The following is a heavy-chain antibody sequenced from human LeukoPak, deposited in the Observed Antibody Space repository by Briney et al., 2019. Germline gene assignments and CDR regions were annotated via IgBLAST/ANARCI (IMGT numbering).Heavy chain of an antibody. J-gene: IGHJ4*02. Sequence: GGSLRLSCAASGFTFSSYDIHWVRQAPGKGLEWVAFIRYDGSNKYYADSVKGRFTISRDNSKNTLYLQMNSLRAEDTAVYYCAKDRRPYCGGDCYSSFDYWGQGTLVTVSS. CDR3: AKDRRPYCGGDCYSSFDY. D-gene: IGHD2-21*02. V-gene: IGHV3-30*02. CDR1: GFTFSSYD. CDR2: IRYDGSNK.